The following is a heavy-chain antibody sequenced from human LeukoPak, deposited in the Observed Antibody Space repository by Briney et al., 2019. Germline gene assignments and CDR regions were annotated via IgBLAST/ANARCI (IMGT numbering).Heavy chain of an antibody. Sequence: SETLSLTCTVSGGSISSGGYYWSWIRQHPGKGLEWIGYIYYSGSTYYNPSLKSRVTISVDTSKNQFSLKLSSVTAADTAVYYCARGQWCCSSGWSLSYYFDYWGQGTLVTVSS. CDR3: ARGQWCCSSGWSLSYYFDY. CDR2: IYYSGST. CDR1: GGSISSGGYY. J-gene: IGHJ4*02. V-gene: IGHV4-31*03. D-gene: IGHD6-19*01.